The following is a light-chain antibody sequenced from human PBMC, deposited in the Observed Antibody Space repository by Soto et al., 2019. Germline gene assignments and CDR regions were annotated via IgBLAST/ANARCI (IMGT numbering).Light chain of an antibody. CDR3: QSSERGLSSYV. CDR1: SSNIGADSD. CDR2: GNS. Sequence: QSVLTQPPSVSGAPGQRVTISCTGSSSNIGADSDVHWYQQLPGRAPKLLIFGNSNRPSGVPERFSGAKSGTSASLAITGLLAEDEADYYCQSSERGLSSYVFGTGTTLTVL. J-gene: IGLJ1*01. V-gene: IGLV1-40*01.